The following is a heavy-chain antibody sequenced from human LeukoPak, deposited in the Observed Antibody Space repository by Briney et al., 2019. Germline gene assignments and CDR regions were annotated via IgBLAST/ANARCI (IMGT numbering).Heavy chain of an antibody. CDR1: GFTFSSYA. Sequence: QSGGSLRLSCAASGFTFSSYAMSWVRQAPGKGLEWVSAISGSGGSTYYADSVKGRFTISRDNSKNTLYLQMNSLRAEDTAVYYCAKVGRYCSGGSCYDPKGYFDYWGQGTLVTVSS. CDR3: AKVGRYCSGGSCYDPKGYFDY. CDR2: ISGSGGST. V-gene: IGHV3-23*01. D-gene: IGHD2-15*01. J-gene: IGHJ4*02.